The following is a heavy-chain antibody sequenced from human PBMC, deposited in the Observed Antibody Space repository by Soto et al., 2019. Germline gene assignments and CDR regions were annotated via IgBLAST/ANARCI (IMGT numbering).Heavy chain of an antibody. V-gene: IGHV4-59*08. CDR2: IYYSGST. Sequence: QVQLQESGPGLVKPSETLSLTCTVSGGSISSYYWSWIRQPPGEGLEWIGYIYYSGSTNYNPSLKSRVTISVDTSNNQFSLKLSSVTAADTAVYYCGRHGRRTGTTVYGPNFDYWGQGTLVTVSS. J-gene: IGHJ4*02. D-gene: IGHD1-1*01. CDR1: GGSISSYY. CDR3: GRHGRRTGTTVYGPNFDY.